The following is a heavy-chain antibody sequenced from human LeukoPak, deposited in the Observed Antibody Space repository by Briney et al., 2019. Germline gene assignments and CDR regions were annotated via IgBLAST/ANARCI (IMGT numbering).Heavy chain of an antibody. CDR3: AKGETIFGVVRGYYFDY. J-gene: IGHJ4*02. CDR2: ISSSSSTI. Sequence: GGSLRLSCAASGFTFSSYSMNWVRQAPGKGLEWVSYISSSSSTIYYADSVKGRFTISRDNSKNTLYLQMNSLRAEDTAVYYCAKGETIFGVVRGYYFDYWGQGTLVTVSS. D-gene: IGHD3-3*01. V-gene: IGHV3-48*01. CDR1: GFTFSSYS.